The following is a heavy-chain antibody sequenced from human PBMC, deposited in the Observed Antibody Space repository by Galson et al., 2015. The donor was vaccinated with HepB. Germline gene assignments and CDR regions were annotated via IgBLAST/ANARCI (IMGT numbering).Heavy chain of an antibody. J-gene: IGHJ2*01. Sequence: SLRLSCAASGFTFSTYTMNWVRQAQGKGLESVSYISSTGTTIYYADSVKGRFIVSRDNAQNSLDLQMNSLRDEDTAVYYCARVFFGSGNSPAYWYFDLWGRGTLVTVSS. CDR2: ISSTGTTI. CDR1: GFTFSTYT. CDR3: ARVFFGSGNSPAYWYFDL. D-gene: IGHD3-10*01. V-gene: IGHV3-48*02.